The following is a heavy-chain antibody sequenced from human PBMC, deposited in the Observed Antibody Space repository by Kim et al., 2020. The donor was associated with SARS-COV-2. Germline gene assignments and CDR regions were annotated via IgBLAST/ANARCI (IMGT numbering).Heavy chain of an antibody. CDR1: GGSISSSSYY. V-gene: IGHV4-39*07. J-gene: IGHJ2*01. D-gene: IGHD2-8*01. CDR3: AGHGARTNSDFEL. Sequence: SETLSLTCTVSGGSISSSSYYWGWIRQPPGKGLEWIGSIYYSGSTYYNPSLKSRVTISVNTSKNQFSLKLSSVTAADTAVYYCAGHGARTNSDFELWGRG. CDR2: IYYSGST.